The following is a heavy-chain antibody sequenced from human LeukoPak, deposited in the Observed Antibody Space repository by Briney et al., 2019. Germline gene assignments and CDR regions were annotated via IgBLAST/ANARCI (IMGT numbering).Heavy chain of an antibody. CDR1: GFTFSSYW. CDR2: INSDGSST. Sequence: GGSLRLSCAASGFTFSSYWMHWVRHAPGKGLVWVSRINSDGSSTNYADSVKGRFTISRDNAKNTLHLQMNSLRAEDTAVYYCARGARGSGTASDYWGQGTLVTVSS. V-gene: IGHV3-74*01. CDR3: ARGARGSGTASDY. J-gene: IGHJ4*02. D-gene: IGHD3-10*01.